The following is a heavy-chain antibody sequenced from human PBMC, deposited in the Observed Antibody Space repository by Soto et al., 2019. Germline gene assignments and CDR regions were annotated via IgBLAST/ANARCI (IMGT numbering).Heavy chain of an antibody. CDR2: AHHSGRT. CDR1: GDPMSSSNC. V-gene: IGHV4-4*02. CDR3: ARSEATALDY. J-gene: IGHJ4*02. Sequence: SSETLSLTCTVSGDPMSSSNCWNWVRQPPGKGLEWIGEAHHSGRTNYNPSLKSRVTISVDRSQNHFSLQLTSVTAADTAVYYCARSEATALDYWGQGTLVTVS.